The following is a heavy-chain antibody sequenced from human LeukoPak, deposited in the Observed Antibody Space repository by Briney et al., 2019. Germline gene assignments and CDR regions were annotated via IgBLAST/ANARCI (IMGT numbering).Heavy chain of an antibody. CDR1: GDSINSYY. D-gene: IGHD5-18*01. J-gene: IGHJ4*02. CDR2: IYYSGST. Sequence: SETLSLTCTVSGDSINSYYWSWIRQSPGKGLEWIGYIYYSGSTKYNPSIKSRVTISVDTSKNQFSLKLSSVTAADTAVYYCARSLRGYRFATDYWGQGTLVTVSS. CDR3: ARSLRGYRFATDY. V-gene: IGHV4-59*08.